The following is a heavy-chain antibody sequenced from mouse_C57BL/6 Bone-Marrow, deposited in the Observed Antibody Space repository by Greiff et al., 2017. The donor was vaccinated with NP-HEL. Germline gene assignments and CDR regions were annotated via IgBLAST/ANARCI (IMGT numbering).Heavy chain of an antibody. D-gene: IGHD1-1*01. Sequence: VQLQESGPGLVQPSQSLSITCTVSGFSLTSYGVHWVRQSPGKGLEWLGVIWSGGSTDYNAAFISRLSISKDNSKSQVFFKMNSLQADDTAIYYCARGITTVVAPWYFDVWGTGTTVTVSS. CDR1: GFSLTSYG. J-gene: IGHJ1*03. CDR2: IWSGGST. CDR3: ARGITTVVAPWYFDV. V-gene: IGHV2-2*01.